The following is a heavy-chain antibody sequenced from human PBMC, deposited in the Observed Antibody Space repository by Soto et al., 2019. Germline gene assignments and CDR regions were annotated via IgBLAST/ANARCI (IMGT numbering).Heavy chain of an antibody. CDR2: IWNNGRT. CDR3: TGFGGNSV. D-gene: IGHD2-21*02. Sequence: EVPVVESGGGLTQPGGSLRLSCAVSGFTVTNNHVTWVRQSTGKGLECVSVIWNNGRTSYADSVKGRFTISRDNSKNTVYLQMKSLRAEDTAMYYCTGFGGNSVWGQGTLVTVSS. CDR1: GFTVTNNH. J-gene: IGHJ4*02. V-gene: IGHV3-53*01.